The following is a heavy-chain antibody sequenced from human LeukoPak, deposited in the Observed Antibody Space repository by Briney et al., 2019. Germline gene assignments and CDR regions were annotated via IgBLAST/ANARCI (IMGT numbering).Heavy chain of an antibody. J-gene: IGHJ3*02. CDR1: GYIFSNFA. CDR2: ISPYNGNT. Sequence: ASVKVSCKASGYIFSNFAITWVRQAPGQGLEWVGWISPYNGNTNYSPKLQGRVTLTTDTSTSTAYMELRSLRSDDTAVYYCAILLGDAFDIWGQGTMVTVSS. V-gene: IGHV1-18*01. D-gene: IGHD2/OR15-2a*01. CDR3: AILLGDAFDI.